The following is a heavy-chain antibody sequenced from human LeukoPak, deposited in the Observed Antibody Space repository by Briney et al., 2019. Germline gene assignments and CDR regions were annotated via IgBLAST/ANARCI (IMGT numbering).Heavy chain of an antibody. J-gene: IGHJ6*02. CDR1: GGSISSFY. CDR3: ATTVTTLYGMDV. D-gene: IGHD4-17*01. V-gene: IGHV4-59*12. Sequence: SETLSLTCTVSGGSISSFYWSWIRQPPGKGLEWIGYIYYSGSTNYNPSLKSRVTISVDTSKNQFSLKLSSVTAADTAVYYCATTVTTLYGMDVWGQGTTVTVSS. CDR2: IYYSGST.